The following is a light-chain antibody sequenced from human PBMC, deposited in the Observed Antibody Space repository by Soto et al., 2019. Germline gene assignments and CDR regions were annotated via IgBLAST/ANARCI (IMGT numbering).Light chain of an antibody. V-gene: IGLV1-40*01. CDR2: GDN. J-gene: IGLJ1*01. Sequence: CAGSSSNIGAEYDVHWYQQLPGTAPKRLIYGDNNRPSGVPDRFSGSKSGTSASLAITGLQPEDEADYYCQSYDSSLTTFVFGTGTKLTVL. CDR3: QSYDSSLTTFV. CDR1: SSNIGAEYD.